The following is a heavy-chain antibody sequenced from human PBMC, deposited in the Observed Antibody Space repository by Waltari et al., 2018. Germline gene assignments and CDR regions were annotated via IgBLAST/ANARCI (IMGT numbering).Heavy chain of an antibody. CDR2: INHSGST. Sequence: QVQLQQWGAGLLKPSETLSLTCAVYGGSFSGYYWSWIRPPPGKGREWFGEINHSGSTNYNPSLKSRVTISVDTSKNQFSLKLSSVTAADTAVYYCAREWPGFLEWFLGGASYGFFLDYWGQGTLVTVSS. CDR1: GGSFSGYY. D-gene: IGHD3-3*01. CDR3: AREWPGFLEWFLGGASYGFFLDY. J-gene: IGHJ4*02. V-gene: IGHV4-34*01.